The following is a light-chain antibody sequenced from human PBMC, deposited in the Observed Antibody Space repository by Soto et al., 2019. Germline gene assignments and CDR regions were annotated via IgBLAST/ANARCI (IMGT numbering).Light chain of an antibody. J-gene: IGKJ1*01. CDR1: QSISNS. V-gene: IGKV1-39*01. Sequence: DIQLTQSPSSLSASVGDTVIITCRTSQSISNSLNWYQQKPGKAPKFLIYEASTLQSGVPSRFSGGGSGTDFALTISSLQPEDFATYYCQQSKSLAYTFGHGTKVEIK. CDR2: EAS. CDR3: QQSKSLAYT.